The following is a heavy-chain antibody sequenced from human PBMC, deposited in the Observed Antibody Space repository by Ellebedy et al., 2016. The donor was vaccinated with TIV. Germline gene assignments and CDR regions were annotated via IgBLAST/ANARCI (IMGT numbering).Heavy chain of an antibody. CDR1: GYSFTGYW. V-gene: IGHV5-51*01. D-gene: IGHD5-18*01. CDR2: IYPGDSDT. J-gene: IGHJ4*02. CDR3: ARHGLLYSFGAFDS. Sequence: GESLKISCKGSGYSFTGYWIGWVRQMPGKGLEWMGVIYPGDSDTRYSPSFQGQVTISVDKSINTAYLQWISLKASDTAMYFCARHGLLYSFGAFDSWGQGTLVTVSS.